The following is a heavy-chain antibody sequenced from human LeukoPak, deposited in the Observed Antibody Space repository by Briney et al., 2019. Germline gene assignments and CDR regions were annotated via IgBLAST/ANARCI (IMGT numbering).Heavy chain of an antibody. Sequence: PSETLSLTCIVSGGSISSTTYYWGWIRQPPGKRLEWIGSIYYSGNTYYNPSLKSRVTISVDTSKNQFSLKLSSVTAADTAVYYCARRLLRYFDWLSPTAYYFDYWGQGTLVTVSS. D-gene: IGHD3-9*01. CDR2: IYYSGNT. CDR1: GGSISSTTYY. CDR3: ARRLLRYFDWLSPTAYYFDY. J-gene: IGHJ4*02. V-gene: IGHV4-39*01.